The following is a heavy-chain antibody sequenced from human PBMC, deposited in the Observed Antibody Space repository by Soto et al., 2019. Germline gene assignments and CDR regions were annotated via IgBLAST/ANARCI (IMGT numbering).Heavy chain of an antibody. CDR3: ARVGDTAMVPGPLGYYYGMDV. D-gene: IGHD5-18*01. CDR1: GFTFSSYW. CDR2: IKQDGSEK. V-gene: IGHV3-7*01. Sequence: GGSLRLSCAASGFTFSSYWMSWVRQAPGKGLEWVANIKQDGSEKYYVDSVKGRFTISRDNAKNSLYLQMNSLRAEDTGVYSCARVGDTAMVPGPLGYYYGMDVWGQGTTVTVSS. J-gene: IGHJ6*02.